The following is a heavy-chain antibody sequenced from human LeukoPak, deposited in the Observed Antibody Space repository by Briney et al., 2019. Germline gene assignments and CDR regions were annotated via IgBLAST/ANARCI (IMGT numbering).Heavy chain of an antibody. Sequence: PPGGSLRLSCAASGFTFSSYDMHWVRQATGKGLEWVSALGTAGDTYYPGSVKGRFTISRENAKNSLYLQMNSLRAGDTAVYYCARAGAGPGTYFDLWGRGTLVTVSS. CDR3: ARAGAGPGTYFDL. J-gene: IGHJ2*01. V-gene: IGHV3-13*01. CDR1: GFTFSSYD. CDR2: LGTAGDT. D-gene: IGHD1-26*01.